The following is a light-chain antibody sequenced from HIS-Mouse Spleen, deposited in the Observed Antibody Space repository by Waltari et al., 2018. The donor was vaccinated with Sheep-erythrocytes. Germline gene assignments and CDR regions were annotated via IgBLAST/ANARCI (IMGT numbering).Light chain of an antibody. CDR1: SSNIGSNY. Sequence: QSVLTQPPSASGTPGQRVTISCSGSSSNIGSNYVYWYQQLPGTAPKLLIYRNKQLTSVVPDRFSGAKSGTSASRTVSGLQAEDEADYYCSSYAGSNNWVFGGGTKLTVL. V-gene: IGLV1-47*01. CDR2: RNK. J-gene: IGLJ3*02. CDR3: SSYAGSNNWV.